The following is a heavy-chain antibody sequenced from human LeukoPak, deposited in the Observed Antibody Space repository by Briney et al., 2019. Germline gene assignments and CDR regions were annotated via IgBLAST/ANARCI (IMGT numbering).Heavy chain of an antibody. CDR1: GFTISSYA. V-gene: IGHV3-23*01. Sequence: GGSLRLSCAASGFTISSYAMTWVRKAQGKGLEWVSATTGGGSTYYADSVKGRFTISRDNSKNTLYLQMNSLRAEDTALYYCAKENPHDDYWGQGTLVTVSS. CDR2: TTGGGST. CDR3: AKENPHDDY. J-gene: IGHJ4*02.